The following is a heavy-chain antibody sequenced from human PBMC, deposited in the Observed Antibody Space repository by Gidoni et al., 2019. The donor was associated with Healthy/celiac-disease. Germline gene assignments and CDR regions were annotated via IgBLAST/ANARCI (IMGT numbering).Heavy chain of an antibody. J-gene: IGHJ4*02. CDR1: GFTFSSYS. CDR2: ISSSSSTI. V-gene: IGHV3-48*01. CDR3: ARVRVYSGSSFPDFDY. Sequence: EVQLVESGGGLVQPGGSLRLSCAASGFTFSSYSMNWVRQAPGKGLEWVSYISSSSSTIYYTDSVKGRFTISRDNAKNSLYLQMNSLRAEDTAVYYCARVRVYSGSSFPDFDYWGQGTLVTVSS. D-gene: IGHD1-26*01.